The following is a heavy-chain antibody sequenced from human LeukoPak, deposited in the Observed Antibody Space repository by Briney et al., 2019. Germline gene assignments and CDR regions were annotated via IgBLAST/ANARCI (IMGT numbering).Heavy chain of an antibody. CDR2: IFTSGST. D-gene: IGHD2-2*01. CDR1: GGSISSGRYY. J-gene: IGHJ3*02. V-gene: IGHV4-61*02. Sequence: SETLSLTCTVSGGSISSGRYYWSWIRLPAGKGLEWIGRIFTSGSTNYNPSLKSRVTISLDTSKNQFSLKLSSVTAADTAVYYCAGSYKDIVVVPAAPDAFDIWGQGTMVTVSS. CDR3: AGSYKDIVVVPAAPDAFDI.